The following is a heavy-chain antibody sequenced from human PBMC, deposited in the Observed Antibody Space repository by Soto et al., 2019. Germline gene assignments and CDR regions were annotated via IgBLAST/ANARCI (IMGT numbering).Heavy chain of an antibody. D-gene: IGHD4-4*01. CDR3: ASAVRVTSTMNYFAR. J-gene: IGHJ4*02. CDR1: AYNFSTFC. Sequence: GESLKISCKASAYNFSTFCIACVSHMPGEGLEWLGILSPTDSDSRYSPSFLGQVTISADKSIKTTYLEWCSLKGSGTAIYFCASAVRVTSTMNYFARWDQRTRVTVST. CDR2: LSPTDSDS. V-gene: IGHV5-51*01.